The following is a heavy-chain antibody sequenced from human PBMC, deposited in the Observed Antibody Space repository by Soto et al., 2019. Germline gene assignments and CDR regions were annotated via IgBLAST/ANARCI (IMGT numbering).Heavy chain of an antibody. J-gene: IGHJ5*02. Sequence: GGSLRLSCAASGFTFSSYAMSWVRQAPGKGLEWVSAISGSGGSTYYADSVKGRFTISRDNSKNTLYLQMNSLRAEDTAVYYCAKAQYDQSTLSWFVPCGQGTLLTVSS. D-gene: IGHD1-1*01. CDR2: ISGSGGST. CDR1: GFTFSSYA. CDR3: AKAQYDQSTLSWFVP. V-gene: IGHV3-23*01.